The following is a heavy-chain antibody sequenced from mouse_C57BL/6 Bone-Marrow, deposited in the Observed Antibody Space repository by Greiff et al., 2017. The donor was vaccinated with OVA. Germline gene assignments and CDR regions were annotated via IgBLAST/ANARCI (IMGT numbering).Heavy chain of an antibody. D-gene: IGHD1-1*01. V-gene: IGHV1-53*01. CDR1: GYTFTSYW. CDR3: ARETTVGERDWFAD. J-gene: IGHJ3*01. Sequence: QVQLQQPGTDLVKPGASVKLSCKASGYTFTSYWMHWVKQRPGQGLEWIGNINPSNGGTNYNEKFKSKATLTVDKSSSTAYMQLSSLTSEDSAVDYWARETTVGERDWFADWGQGTLGTVSA. CDR2: INPSNGGT.